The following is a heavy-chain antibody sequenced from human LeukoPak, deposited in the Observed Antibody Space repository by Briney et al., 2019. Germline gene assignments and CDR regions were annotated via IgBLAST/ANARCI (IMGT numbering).Heavy chain of an antibody. D-gene: IGHD4-17*01. CDR2: ISGTNDNT. CDR3: AKGRGTTVTSAANY. J-gene: IGHJ4*02. CDR1: GFTFSSYA. V-gene: IGHV3-23*01. Sequence: GGSLRLSCAASGFTFSSYAMSWVRQAPGKGLEWVSSISGTNDNTYYADSVKDCYTISRDNSKNTLSLQMNSLRAEDTAVYYCAKGRGTTVTSAANYWGQGTLVTVSS.